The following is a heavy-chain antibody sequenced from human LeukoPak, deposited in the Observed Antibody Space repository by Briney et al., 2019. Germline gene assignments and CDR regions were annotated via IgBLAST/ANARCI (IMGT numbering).Heavy chain of an antibody. D-gene: IGHD3-22*01. Sequence: PGGSLRLSCAASGFTVSSNYMGWVRQAPGKGLEWVSAISGSGGSTYYADSVKGRFTISRDNSKNTLYLQMNSLRAEDTAVYYCAKGDEYYYDSSGYITWGQGTLVTVSS. CDR3: AKGDEYYYDSSGYIT. CDR2: ISGSGGST. CDR1: GFTVSSNY. V-gene: IGHV3-23*01. J-gene: IGHJ5*02.